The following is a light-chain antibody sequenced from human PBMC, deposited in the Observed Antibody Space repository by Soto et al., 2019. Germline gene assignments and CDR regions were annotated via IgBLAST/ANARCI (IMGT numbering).Light chain of an antibody. CDR1: QGIGSF. J-gene: IGKJ1*01. V-gene: IGKV1-9*01. CDR2: SAS. Sequence: DLQLTQSPSFLSASVGDRVTITCRASQGIGSFLAWYQQKPGKAPRLLIYSASSLQSVVSFRFRGSVTGKEFTLTIDSLHSEDFATYYCQQFNSDPPTSDQGTKVEI. CDR3: QQFNSDPPT.